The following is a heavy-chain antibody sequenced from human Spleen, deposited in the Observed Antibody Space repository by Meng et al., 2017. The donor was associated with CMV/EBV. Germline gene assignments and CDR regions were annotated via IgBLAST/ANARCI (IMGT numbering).Heavy chain of an antibody. D-gene: IGHD1-26*01. CDR2: IDSDGSTT. Sequence: LSLTCAASGFTVNSYWMHWVRQAPGKGLVWVSHIDSDGSTTTYADSVKGRFAISRDNAKNTLYLQLSGLRAEDTAVYYCAREAQYGSSSPRFDSWGQGTLVTVSS. CDR3: AREAQYGSSSPRFDS. CDR1: GFTVNSYW. J-gene: IGHJ4*02. V-gene: IGHV3-74*01.